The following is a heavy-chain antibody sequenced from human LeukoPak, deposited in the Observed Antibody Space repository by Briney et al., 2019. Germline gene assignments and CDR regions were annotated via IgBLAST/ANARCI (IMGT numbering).Heavy chain of an antibody. CDR3: ARDRYYYDSSGPFDP. CDR1: GYTFTGYY. J-gene: IGHJ5*02. D-gene: IGHD3-22*01. Sequence: VSVKVSCKASGYTFTGYYMHWVRQAPGQGLEWMGWINPNSGGTNYAQKFQGRVTMTRDTSISTAYMELSRLRSDDTAVYYCARDRYYYDSSGPFDPWGQGTLVTASS. V-gene: IGHV1-2*02. CDR2: INPNSGGT.